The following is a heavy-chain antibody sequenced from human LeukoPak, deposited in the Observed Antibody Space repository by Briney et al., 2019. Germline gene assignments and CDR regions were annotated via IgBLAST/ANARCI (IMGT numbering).Heavy chain of an antibody. J-gene: IGHJ4*02. CDR2: INHNGNVN. Sequence: PGGSLRLSCAASGFTFSSYWMNWARQAPGKGLEWVASINHNGNVNYYVDSVKGRFTISRDNAKNTLYLQMNSLRAEDTAVYYCARALGGIDDYWGQGTLVTASS. V-gene: IGHV3-7*03. CDR1: GFTFSSYW. D-gene: IGHD1-26*01. CDR3: ARALGGIDDY.